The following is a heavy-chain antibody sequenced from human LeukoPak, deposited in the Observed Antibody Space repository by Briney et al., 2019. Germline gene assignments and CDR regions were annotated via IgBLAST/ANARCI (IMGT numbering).Heavy chain of an antibody. CDR3: AREGADGYNYAY. Sequence: SETLSLTCTVSGDSISNYYWSWIRQPAGKGLEWIGRIYTSGTTNYNPSLKSRVTMSVDTSKNQFSLNLSSVTAADTAMYYCAREGADGYNYAYWGQGTLVTVSS. J-gene: IGHJ4*02. D-gene: IGHD5-24*01. CDR2: IYTSGTT. CDR1: GDSISNYY. V-gene: IGHV4-4*07.